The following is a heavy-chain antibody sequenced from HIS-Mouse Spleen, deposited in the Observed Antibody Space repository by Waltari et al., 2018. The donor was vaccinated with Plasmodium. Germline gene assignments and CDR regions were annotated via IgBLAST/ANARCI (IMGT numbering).Heavy chain of an antibody. CDR3: ASSWYWYFDL. J-gene: IGHJ2*01. Sequence: EVQLVESGGGLVQPGGSLRLSCAASGFTFSSYWMNWVRQAPGKGLEGVANIKQEGSEKYYVDSVKGRFTISRDNAKNSLYLQMNSLRAEDTAVYYCASSWYWYFDLWGRGTLVTVSS. CDR1: GFTFSSYW. D-gene: IGHD6-13*01. CDR2: IKQEGSEK. V-gene: IGHV3-7*01.